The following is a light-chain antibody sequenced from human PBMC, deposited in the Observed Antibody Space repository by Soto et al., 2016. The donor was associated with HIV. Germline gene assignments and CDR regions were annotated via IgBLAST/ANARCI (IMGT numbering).Light chain of an antibody. CDR1: KLGNKY. CDR3: QAWDTNTVI. V-gene: IGLV3-1*01. CDR2: QDI. Sequence: SYELTQPPSVSVSPGQTATITCSGEKLGNKYVCWYQQRPGQSPVLVIYQDIERPSGIPERFSGSNSGNTATLTISGTQAMDEADYYCQAWDTNTVIFGGGTKLTV. J-gene: IGLJ2*01.